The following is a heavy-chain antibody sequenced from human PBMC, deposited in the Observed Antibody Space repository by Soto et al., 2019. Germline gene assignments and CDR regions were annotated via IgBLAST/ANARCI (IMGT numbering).Heavy chain of an antibody. J-gene: IGHJ6*02. CDR3: ARKGYIGNSGLAF. CDR1: GYTFRNYD. D-gene: IGHD5-12*01. V-gene: IGHV1-18*01. Sequence: QVQLVQSGAEVKRPGASVKVSCKASGYTFRNYDVAWVRRAPGHGLEWMGWISISKGKTYYQESLQGRAKMTMDTATTTAYREVRSVRSDDAAVYYWARKGYIGNSGLAFWGQGTPVTVPS. CDR2: ISISKGKT.